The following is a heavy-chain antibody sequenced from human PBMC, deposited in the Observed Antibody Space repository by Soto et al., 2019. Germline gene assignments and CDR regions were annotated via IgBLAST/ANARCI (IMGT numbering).Heavy chain of an antibody. J-gene: IGHJ4*02. CDR1: GFTFSSYG. CDR3: AKDDGLRVGELSLSLDY. CDR2: ISYDGSNK. V-gene: IGHV3-30*18. Sequence: QVQLVESGGGVVQPGRSLRLSCAASGFTFSSYGMHWVRQAPGKGLEWVAVISYDGSNKYYADSVKGRFTISRDNSKNTLYLQMNSLRAEDTAVYYCAKDDGLRVGELSLSLDYWGQGTLVTVSS. D-gene: IGHD3-16*02.